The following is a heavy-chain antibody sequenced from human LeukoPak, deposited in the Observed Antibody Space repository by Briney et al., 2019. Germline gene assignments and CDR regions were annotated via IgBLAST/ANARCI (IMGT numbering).Heavy chain of an antibody. CDR3: ARRYSSSWYLNPFDY. V-gene: IGHV4-34*01. CDR1: GGSISSYY. Sequence: SETLSLTCTVSGGSISSYYWSWIRQPPGKGLEWIGEINHSGSTNYNPSLKSRVTISVDTSKNQFSLKLSSVTAADTAVYYCARRYSSSWYLNPFDYWGQGTLVTVSS. CDR2: INHSGST. D-gene: IGHD6-13*01. J-gene: IGHJ4*02.